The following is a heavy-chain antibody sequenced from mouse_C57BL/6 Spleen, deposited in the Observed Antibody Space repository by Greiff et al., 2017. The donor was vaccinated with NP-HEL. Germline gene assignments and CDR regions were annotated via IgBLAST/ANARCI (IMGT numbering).Heavy chain of an antibody. CDR3: ARGDYYEECLDV. J-gene: IGHJ1*03. Sequence: EVQGVESGGGLVKPGGSLKLSCAASGFTFSDYGMHWVRQAPEKGLEWVAYISSGSSTIYYADTVKGRFTISRDNAKNTLFLQMTSLRSEDTAMYYCARGDYYEECLDVWGTGTTVTVSS. V-gene: IGHV5-17*01. CDR1: GFTFSDYG. D-gene: IGHD1-1*01. CDR2: ISSGSSTI.